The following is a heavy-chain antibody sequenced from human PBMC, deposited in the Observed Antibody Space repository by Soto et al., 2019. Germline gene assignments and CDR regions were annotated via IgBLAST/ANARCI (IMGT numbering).Heavy chain of an antibody. D-gene: IGHD1-26*01. CDR1: GFTFSSYV. CDR3: VKDQLLRSRPRSPDY. J-gene: IGHJ4*02. V-gene: IGHV3-23*01. CDR2: ICGSGGST. Sequence: GGSLRLSCAPSGFTFSSYVMSWVRQAPGKGLECVSAICGSGGSTYYADSVKGRFTISRDNSKNTLSLQMNSLRAEDTAVYHCVKDQLLRSRPRSPDYWGQGTLVTVSS.